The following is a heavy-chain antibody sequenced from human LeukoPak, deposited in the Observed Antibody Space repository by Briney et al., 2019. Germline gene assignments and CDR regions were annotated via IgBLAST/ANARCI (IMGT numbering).Heavy chain of an antibody. D-gene: IGHD4-17*01. CDR3: AEDSNYGDYKGAFDY. CDR1: GFTFDDYA. Sequence: GGSLRLSCAASGFTFDDYAMHWVRQAPGKGLEWVSGISWNSGSIGYADSVKGRFTISRDNAKNSLYLQMNSLRAEDTALYYCAEDSNYGDYKGAFDYWGQGTLVTVSS. V-gene: IGHV3-9*01. J-gene: IGHJ4*02. CDR2: ISWNSGSI.